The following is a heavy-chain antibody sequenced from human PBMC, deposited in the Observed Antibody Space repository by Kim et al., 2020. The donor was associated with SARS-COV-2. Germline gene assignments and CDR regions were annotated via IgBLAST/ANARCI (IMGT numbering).Heavy chain of an antibody. V-gene: IGHV4-39*01. D-gene: IGHD4-17*01. Sequence: NPSLKSRVTISVDTSKNQFSLKLSSVTAADTAVYYCARRADYGDYSQFDYWGQGTLVTVSS. J-gene: IGHJ4*02. CDR3: ARRADYGDYSQFDY.